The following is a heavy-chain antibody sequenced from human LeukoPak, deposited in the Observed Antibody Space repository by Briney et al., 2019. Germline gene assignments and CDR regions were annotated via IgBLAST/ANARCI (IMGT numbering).Heavy chain of an antibody. Sequence: GGSLRLSCAASGFTFSNYWMSWVRQGPGEGPEWVANINQGGSEKYYVDSVKGRFTISRDNAKNSLDLQMNSLRVEDTAIYYCARLVVPPGDRGWYYEHWGQGTLVTVSS. V-gene: IGHV3-7*03. CDR1: GFTFSNYW. CDR3: ARLVVPPGDRGWYYEH. D-gene: IGHD2-2*01. CDR2: INQGGSEK. J-gene: IGHJ4*02.